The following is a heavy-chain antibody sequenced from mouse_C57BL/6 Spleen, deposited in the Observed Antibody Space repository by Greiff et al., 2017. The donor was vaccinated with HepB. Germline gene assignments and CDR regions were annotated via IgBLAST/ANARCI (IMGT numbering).Heavy chain of an antibody. CDR3: AREDDYAMDY. D-gene: IGHD2-3*01. V-gene: IGHV5-16*01. CDR2: INYDGSST. CDR1: GFTFSDYY. J-gene: IGHJ4*01. Sequence: EVKLMDSEGGLVQPGSSMKLSCTASGFTFSDYYMAWVRQVPEKGLEWVANINYDGSSTYYLDSLKSRFIISRDNAKNILYLQMSSLKSEDTATYYCAREDDYAMDYWGQGTSVTVSS.